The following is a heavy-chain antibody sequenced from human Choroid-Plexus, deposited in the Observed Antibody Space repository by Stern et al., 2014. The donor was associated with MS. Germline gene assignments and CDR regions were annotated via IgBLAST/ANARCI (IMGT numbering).Heavy chain of an antibody. V-gene: IGHV3-30*18. CDR1: GFSFSSFG. CDR2: ISYDGSK. J-gene: IGHJ4*02. CDR3: AKDRQYLTFFFDF. D-gene: IGHD2/OR15-2a*01. Sequence: VQLVESEGGVVQPGRPLRLSCAASGFSFSSFGMHWVRQAPGKGLEWVALISYDGSKDYADSVKGRFAISRDNSKNTLYLQMNSLRAEDTAVYYCAKDRQYLTFFFDFWSQGSLVTVSS.